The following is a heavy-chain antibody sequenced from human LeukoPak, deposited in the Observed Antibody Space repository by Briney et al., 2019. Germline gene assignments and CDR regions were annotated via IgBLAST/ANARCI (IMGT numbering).Heavy chain of an antibody. CDR3: ARGWQQWLVIDY. CDR2: TYYRSKWYD. CDR1: GDSVSSNSAA. V-gene: IGHV6-1*01. J-gene: IGHJ4*02. D-gene: IGHD6-19*01. Sequence: SQTLSLTCAISGDSVSSNSAAWNWIRQSPSRGLEWLGRTYYRSKWYDDYAVSVKSRITIDPDTSKNQFSLQLNSVTPEDTAVYYCARGWQQWLVIDYWGQGTLVTVSS.